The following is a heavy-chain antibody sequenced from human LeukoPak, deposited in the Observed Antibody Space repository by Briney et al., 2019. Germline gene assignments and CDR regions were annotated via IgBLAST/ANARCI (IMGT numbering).Heavy chain of an antibody. CDR1: GGTFSSYA. J-gene: IGHJ4*02. CDR2: IIPILGIA. Sequence: VASVKVSCKASGGTFSSYAISWVRQARGQGLEWMGRIIPILGIANYAQKFQGRVTITADKSTSTAYMELSSLRSEDTAVYYCARVSRSDSSGYFDWGQGTLVTVSS. D-gene: IGHD3-22*01. CDR3: ARVSRSDSSGYFD. V-gene: IGHV1-69*04.